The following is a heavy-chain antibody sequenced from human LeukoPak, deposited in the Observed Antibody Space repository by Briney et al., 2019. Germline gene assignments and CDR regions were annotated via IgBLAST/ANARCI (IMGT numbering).Heavy chain of an antibody. V-gene: IGHV3-23*01. CDR1: GFTSSSYA. D-gene: IGHD6-13*01. Sequence: PGGSLRLSCAASGFTSSSYALNWVRQAPGKGLEWVATVSGSGDRMYHADSVKGRFTISRDNSKNTIYLQMNSLRAEDTALYYCAKAAAAPGFDFWGREPWSPSPQ. J-gene: IGHJ4*02. CDR3: AKAAAAPGFDF. CDR2: VSGSGDRM.